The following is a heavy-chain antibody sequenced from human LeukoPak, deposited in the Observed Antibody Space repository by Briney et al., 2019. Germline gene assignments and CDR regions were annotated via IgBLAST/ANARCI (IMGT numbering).Heavy chain of an antibody. Sequence: SETLSLTCTVSGGSMSPYHWSWIRQPPGKGLEWIGYIYYSGSTNYNPSLKSRVTISVDTSKNQFSLKLSSVTAADTAVYYCARAHMTTVTTLFDYWGQGTLVTVSS. V-gene: IGHV4-59*01. J-gene: IGHJ4*02. CDR2: IYYSGST. CDR3: ARAHMTTVTTLFDY. D-gene: IGHD4-17*01. CDR1: GGSMSPYH.